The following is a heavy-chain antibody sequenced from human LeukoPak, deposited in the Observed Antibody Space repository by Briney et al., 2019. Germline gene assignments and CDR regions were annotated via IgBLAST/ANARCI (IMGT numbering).Heavy chain of an antibody. V-gene: IGHV1-8*01. Sequence: ASVKVPCKASGYTFTSYDINWVRQATGQGLEWMGWMNPNSGNTGYAQKFQGRVTMTRNTSISTAYMELSSLRSEDTAVYYCAREWRYYYGSGSYYPWGQGTLVTVSS. D-gene: IGHD3-10*01. CDR3: AREWRYYYGSGSYYP. CDR1: GYTFTSYD. CDR2: MNPNSGNT. J-gene: IGHJ5*02.